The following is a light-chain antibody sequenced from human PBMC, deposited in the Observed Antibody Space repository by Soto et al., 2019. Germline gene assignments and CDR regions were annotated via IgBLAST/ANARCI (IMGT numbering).Light chain of an antibody. CDR1: QSISTY. V-gene: IGKV1-39*01. CDR2: AAS. CDR3: QQSYNTPYT. Sequence: DVQMTQSPSSLSASVGDRVTITCRASQSISTYLNWYQQKPGKAPKLLIYAASSLQSGFPSRFSASGSGTDFTLNISSLQPEDFATYYCQQSYNTPYTFGQGTKLDIK. J-gene: IGKJ2*01.